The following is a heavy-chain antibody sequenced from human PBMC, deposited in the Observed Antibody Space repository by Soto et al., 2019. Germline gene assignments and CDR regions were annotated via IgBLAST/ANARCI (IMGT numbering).Heavy chain of an antibody. CDR3: ARHRRYGGYID. V-gene: IGHV4-39*01. D-gene: IGHD5-12*01. CDR1: GDSISSSTISHN. J-gene: IGHJ4*02. Sequence: SETLSLICTVSGDSISSSTISHNWDWIRQPPGKGLEWIGSEYYSESTFYNPSLKSRVTISLDTSKNQFSLQLTSVTAADTAVYYCARHRRYGGYIDWGKGTLVTVSS. CDR2: EYYSEST.